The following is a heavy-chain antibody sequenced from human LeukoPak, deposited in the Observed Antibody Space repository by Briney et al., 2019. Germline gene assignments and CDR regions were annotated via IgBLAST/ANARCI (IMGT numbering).Heavy chain of an antibody. CDR2: IWYDGSNK. V-gene: IGHV3-33*01. J-gene: IGHJ3*02. Sequence: GGSLRLSCAASGFTFSSYGMHWVRQAPGKGLEWVAVIWYDGSNKYYADSVRGRFTISRDNSKNTLYLQMNSLRAEDTAVYYCARDPYSSGWYKDAFDIWGQGTMVTVSS. D-gene: IGHD6-19*01. CDR1: GFTFSSYG. CDR3: ARDPYSSGWYKDAFDI.